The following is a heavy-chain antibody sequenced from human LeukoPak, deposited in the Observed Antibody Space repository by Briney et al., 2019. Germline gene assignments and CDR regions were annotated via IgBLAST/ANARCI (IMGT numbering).Heavy chain of an antibody. J-gene: IGHJ4*02. Sequence: PGRSLRLSCAASGFTFDDYAMHWVRQAPGKGLEWVSGISWNSGSVGYADSVKGRFTISRDNAKNSLYLQMNSLRAEDTALYYCAKGEIAAAGPYYFDYWGQGTLVTVSS. CDR1: GFTFDDYA. V-gene: IGHV3-9*01. D-gene: IGHD6-13*01. CDR3: AKGEIAAAGPYYFDY. CDR2: ISWNSGSV.